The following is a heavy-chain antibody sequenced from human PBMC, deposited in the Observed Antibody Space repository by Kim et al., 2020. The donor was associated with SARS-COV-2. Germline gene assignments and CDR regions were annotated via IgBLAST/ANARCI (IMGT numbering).Heavy chain of an antibody. CDR3: AGHGYYDKFSPVDP. CDR1: GGSISSSSYY. Sequence: SETLSLTCTVSGGSISSSSYYWGWIRQPPGKGLEWIGSIYYSGSTYYNPSLKSRVTISVDTSKNQFSLKLSSVTAADTAVYYCAGHGYYDKFSPVDPWGQGTLVTVSS. J-gene: IGHJ5*02. CDR2: IYYSGST. V-gene: IGHV4-39*01. D-gene: IGHD3-22*01.